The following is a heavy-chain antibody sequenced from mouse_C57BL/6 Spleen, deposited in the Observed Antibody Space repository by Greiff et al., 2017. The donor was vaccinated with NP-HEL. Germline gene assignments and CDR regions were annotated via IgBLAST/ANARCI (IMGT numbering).Heavy chain of an antibody. CDR2: IDPETGGT. CDR3: TRRGYYAMDY. J-gene: IGHJ4*01. V-gene: IGHV1-15*01. CDR1: GYTFTDYE. Sequence: ESGAELVRPGASVTLSCKASGYTFTDYEMHWVKQTPVHGLEWIGAIDPETGGTAYNQKFKGKAILTADKSSSTAYMELRSLTSEDSAVYYCTRRGYYAMDYWGQGTSVTVSS.